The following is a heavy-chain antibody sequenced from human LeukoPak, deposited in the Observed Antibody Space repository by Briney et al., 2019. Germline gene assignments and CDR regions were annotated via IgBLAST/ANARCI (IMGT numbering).Heavy chain of an antibody. J-gene: IGHJ4*02. CDR1: GFTFGDHI. CDR3: VRQFAS. CDR2: VSGSGSTV. Sequence: GGSLGLSCAASGFTFGDHIMNWVRQLPGKRLGWVAYVSGSGSTVYYADSVKGRFTVSRDNGKSSLYLQMNSLRVEDTALYYCVRQFASWGQGTLVTASS. V-gene: IGHV3-48*01.